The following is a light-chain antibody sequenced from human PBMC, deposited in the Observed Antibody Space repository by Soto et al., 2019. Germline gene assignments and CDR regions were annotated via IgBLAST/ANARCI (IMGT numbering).Light chain of an antibody. CDR3: SSYASGSTLL. J-gene: IGLJ2*01. CDR2: DVN. CDR1: SSDVGGHNH. V-gene: IGLV2-14*01. Sequence: QSALTQPASVSGSPGQSITISCTGTSSDVGGHNHVSWYQQHPGKAPKLMIYDVNNRPSGVSNRFSGSKSGNTASLTISGLQAEDEADYYCSSYASGSTLLFGGGTQLTVL.